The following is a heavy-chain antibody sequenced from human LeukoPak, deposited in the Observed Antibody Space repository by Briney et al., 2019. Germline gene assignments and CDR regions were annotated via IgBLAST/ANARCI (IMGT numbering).Heavy chain of an antibody. J-gene: IGHJ5*02. CDR1: GGSISSYY. Sequence: SETLSLTCTVSGGSISSYYWSWIRQPAGKGLEWIGRIYTSGSTNYNPSLKSRVTMSVDTPKNQFSLKLSSVTAADAAVYYCAREPPYYGSGSYTYNWFDPWGQGTLVTVSS. CDR2: IYTSGST. D-gene: IGHD3-10*01. CDR3: AREPPYYGSGSYTYNWFDP. V-gene: IGHV4-4*07.